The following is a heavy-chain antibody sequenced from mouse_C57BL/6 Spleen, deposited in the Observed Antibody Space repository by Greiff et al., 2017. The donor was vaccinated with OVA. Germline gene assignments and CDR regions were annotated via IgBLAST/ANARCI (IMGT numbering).Heavy chain of an antibody. J-gene: IGHJ2*01. V-gene: IGHV1-81*01. CDR2: IYPRSGNT. D-gene: IGHD1-1*01. Sequence: QVQLQQSGAELARPGASVKLSCKASGYTFTSYGISWVKQRTGQGLEWIGEIYPRSGNTYYNEKFKGKATLTADKSSSTAYMELRSLTSEDSAVDFCARWGTTVVATDFDYWGQGTTLTVSS. CDR1: GYTFTSYG. CDR3: ARWGTTVVATDFDY.